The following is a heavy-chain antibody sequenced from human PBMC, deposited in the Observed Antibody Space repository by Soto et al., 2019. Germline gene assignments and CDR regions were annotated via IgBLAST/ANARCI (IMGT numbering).Heavy chain of an antibody. Sequence: ASVTVSCKASGYTFTSYYMHWVRQAPGQGLEWMGIINPSGGSTSYAQKFQGRVTMTRDTSTSTVYMELSSLRSEDTAVYYCAREGCSSTSCYLANYYYYYGMDVWGQGTTVTVS. J-gene: IGHJ6*02. CDR1: GYTFTSYY. CDR2: INPSGGST. V-gene: IGHV1-46*01. D-gene: IGHD2-2*01. CDR3: AREGCSSTSCYLANYYYYYGMDV.